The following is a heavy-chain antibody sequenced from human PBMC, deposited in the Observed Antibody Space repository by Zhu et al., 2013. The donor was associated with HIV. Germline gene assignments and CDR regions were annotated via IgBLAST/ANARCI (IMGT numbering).Heavy chain of an antibody. V-gene: IGHV1-69*06. D-gene: IGHD1-1*01. CDR3: ARAGGWKTGPYWYLDL. CDR2: IIPIFGSP. Sequence: VQLVQSGAEVKKPGSSVRVSCKASGDTFTNNAITWVRQAPGQGLEWMGRIIPIFGSPNYAQKFQDRVAMTADKSTNTVYMELSSLRSEDTAVYFCARAGGWKTGPYWYLDLWGRGTLVTVSS. J-gene: IGHJ2*01. CDR1: GDTFTNNA.